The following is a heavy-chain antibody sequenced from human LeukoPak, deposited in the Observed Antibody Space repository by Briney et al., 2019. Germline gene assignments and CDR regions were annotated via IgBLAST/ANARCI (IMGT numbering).Heavy chain of an antibody. J-gene: IGHJ4*02. Sequence: ASVKVSCKASGYTFTCYYMHWVRQAPGQGLEWMGWINPNSGGTNYAQKFQGRVTMTRDTSISTAYMELSRLRSDDTAVYYCARDYYDSRGFRQVWGQGTLVTVSS. CDR2: INPNSGGT. CDR1: GYTFTCYY. D-gene: IGHD3-22*01. CDR3: ARDYYDSRGFRQV. V-gene: IGHV1-2*02.